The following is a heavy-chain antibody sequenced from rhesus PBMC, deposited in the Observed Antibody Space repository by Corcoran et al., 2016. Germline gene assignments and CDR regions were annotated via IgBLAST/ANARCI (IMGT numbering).Heavy chain of an antibody. CDR1: GFTFSNYW. V-gene: IGHV3-116*02. J-gene: IGHJ4*01. D-gene: IGHD5-12*01. Sequence: GESGGGLVQPGGSLRLSCAASGFTFSNYWMSWVRQAPGKGLEWVVFIRSKRNGGTPEYAASVKGRFTISIDDSKSIATLQMNSLKTEDTAMYYCARGEIGSTVLAYWGQGVLVTVSS. CDR2: IRSKRNGGTP. CDR3: ARGEIGSTVLAY.